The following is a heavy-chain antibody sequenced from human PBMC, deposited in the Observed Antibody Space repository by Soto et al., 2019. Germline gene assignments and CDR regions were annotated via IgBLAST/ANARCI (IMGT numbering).Heavy chain of an antibody. J-gene: IGHJ4*02. CDR1: GFTFSSYA. V-gene: IGHV3-23*01. Sequence: GESLKISCAASGFTFSSYAMNWVRQAPGKGLEWVSGISGSGDSTYYADSMKGRFTISRDNSKNTLHLQMNSLRAEDTAVYYCAKVIRGIITGEFDYWGQGTLVTVSS. D-gene: IGHD3-10*01. CDR2: ISGSGDST. CDR3: AKVIRGIITGEFDY.